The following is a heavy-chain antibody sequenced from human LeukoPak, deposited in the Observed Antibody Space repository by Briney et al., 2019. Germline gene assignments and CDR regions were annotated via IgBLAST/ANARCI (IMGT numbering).Heavy chain of an antibody. J-gene: IGHJ5*02. Sequence: SETLSLTCNVSGGSISSSSYYWGWIRQPPGKGLEWIGSIYYSGSTYYNPSLKSRVTISVDTSKNQFSLKLSSVTAADTAVYYCARLGIAAAGFDPWGQGTLVTVSS. CDR2: IYYSGST. D-gene: IGHD6-13*01. V-gene: IGHV4-39*01. CDR1: GGSISSSSYY. CDR3: ARLGIAAAGFDP.